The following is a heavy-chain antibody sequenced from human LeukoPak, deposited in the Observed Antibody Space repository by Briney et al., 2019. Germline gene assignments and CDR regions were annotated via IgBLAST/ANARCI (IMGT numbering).Heavy chain of an antibody. V-gene: IGHV1-24*01. D-gene: IGHD1-26*01. Sequence: ASVKVSCKVSGYTLTELSMHWVRQAPGKGLEWMGGFDPEDGETIYAQKFQGRVTMTGDTSTDTAYMELSSLRSEDTAVYYCATGEGGSYDYWGQGTLVTVSS. CDR3: ATGEGGSYDY. CDR2: FDPEDGET. J-gene: IGHJ4*02. CDR1: GYTLTELS.